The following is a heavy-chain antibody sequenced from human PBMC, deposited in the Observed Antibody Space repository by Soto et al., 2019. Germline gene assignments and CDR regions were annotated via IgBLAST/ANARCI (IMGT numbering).Heavy chain of an antibody. V-gene: IGHV5-10-1*01. CDR2: IYPGDSHT. D-gene: IGHD3-22*01. Sequence: GESLKISCKGSGYSFTTDWINWVRQMPGKGLEWMGKIYPGDSHTINSPSFQGRVTMSADKSINTAYLQWSSLRASDTAMYYCARQIYDSDTGPNFQYYFDSWGQGTPVTVSS. CDR3: ARQIYDSDTGPNFQYYFDS. CDR1: GYSFTTDW. J-gene: IGHJ4*02.